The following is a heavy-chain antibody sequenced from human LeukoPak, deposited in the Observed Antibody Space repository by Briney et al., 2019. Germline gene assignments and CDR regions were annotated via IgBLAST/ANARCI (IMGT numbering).Heavy chain of an antibody. V-gene: IGHV4-4*02. CDR3: ARGEVHLGFDY. Sequence: PSGTLSLTCAVSGGSISSSNWWSWVRQPPGKRLEWIGEIYHSGSTNYNPSLKSRVTISVDNSKNQFSLKLSSVTAADTAVYYCARGEVHLGFDYWGQGTLVTVSS. CDR2: IYHSGST. CDR1: GGSISSSNW. J-gene: IGHJ4*02. D-gene: IGHD1-26*01.